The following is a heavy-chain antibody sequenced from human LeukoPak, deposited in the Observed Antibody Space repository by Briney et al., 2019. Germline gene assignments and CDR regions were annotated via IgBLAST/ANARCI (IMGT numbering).Heavy chain of an antibody. D-gene: IGHD3-10*01. CDR3: ARVHYYDSGRNP. Sequence: GGSLRLSCAASGFTFSNAWMSWVRQAPGKGLEWVSYISSSSSTIFYADSVKGRFTISRDNAKSSLYLQMNSLRDEDTAVYYCARVHYYDSGRNPWGQGTLVTVSS. J-gene: IGHJ5*02. CDR2: ISSSSSTI. V-gene: IGHV3-48*02. CDR1: GFTFSNAW.